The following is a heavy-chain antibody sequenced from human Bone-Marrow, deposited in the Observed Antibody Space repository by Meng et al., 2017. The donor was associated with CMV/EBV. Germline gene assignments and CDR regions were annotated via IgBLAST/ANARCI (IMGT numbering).Heavy chain of an antibody. J-gene: IGHJ6*02. CDR2: IYSGGST. CDR3: ARDNYVGPYYGMDV. CDR1: GFTVSSNY. Sequence: GESLKISCAASGFTVSSNYMSWVRQAPGKGLEWVSVIYSGGSTYYADSVKGRFTISRDNSKNTLYLQMNSLRAEDTAVYYCARDNYVGPYYGMDVWGQGTTVTVSS. V-gene: IGHV3-53*01. D-gene: IGHD4-11*01.